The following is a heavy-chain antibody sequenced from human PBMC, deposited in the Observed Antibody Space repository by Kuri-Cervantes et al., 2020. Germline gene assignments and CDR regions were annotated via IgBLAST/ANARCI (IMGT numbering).Heavy chain of an antibody. Sequence: SETLSLTCAVSGGSISSGGYSWSWIRQPPGKGLEWIGYIYHSGSTYYNPSLKGRVTISVDTSKNQFSLKLSSVTAADTAVYYCARVGGVAAMAFDIWGQGTMVTVSS. CDR1: GGSISSGGYS. D-gene: IGHD2-15*01. CDR3: ARVGGVAAMAFDI. CDR2: IYHSGST. V-gene: IGHV4-30-2*01. J-gene: IGHJ3*02.